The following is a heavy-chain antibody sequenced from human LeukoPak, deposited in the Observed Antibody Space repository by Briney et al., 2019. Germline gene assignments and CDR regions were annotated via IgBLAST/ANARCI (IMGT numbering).Heavy chain of an antibody. D-gene: IGHD5-12*01. V-gene: IGHV4-61*02. CDR1: GGSISSGSYY. Sequence: SQTLSLTCTVSGGSISSGSYYWSWIRQPAGKGLEWIGRIYTSGSTYYKASLKSRVTISVDTSKNQFSLRLSSVTAADTAVYYCARLVHSGYSGYDLGADYWGQGTLVTVSS. CDR3: ARLVHSGYSGYDLGADY. CDR2: IYTSGST. J-gene: IGHJ4*02.